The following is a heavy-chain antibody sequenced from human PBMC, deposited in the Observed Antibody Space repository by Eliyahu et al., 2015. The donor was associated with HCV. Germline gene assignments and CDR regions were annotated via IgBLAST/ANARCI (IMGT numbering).Heavy chain of an antibody. Sequence: EVQLLESGGGLVQPGGSLXLSCAASGFTFSSYAMSWVRQAPGKGLEWVSAISGSGGSTYYADSVKGRFTISRDNSKNTLYLQMNSLRAEDTAVYYCAKGRRSIYYFDYWGQGTLVTVSS. CDR3: AKGRRSIYYFDY. CDR2: ISGSGGST. CDR1: GFTFSSYA. V-gene: IGHV3-23*01. J-gene: IGHJ4*02.